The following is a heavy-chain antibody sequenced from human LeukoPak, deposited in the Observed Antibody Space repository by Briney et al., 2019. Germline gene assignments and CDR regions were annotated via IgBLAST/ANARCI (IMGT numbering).Heavy chain of an antibody. J-gene: IGHJ4*02. D-gene: IGHD5-12*01. CDR1: GFTFSSYG. CDR3: ARERDIYSGYTYYFDY. Sequence: GGSLRLSCAASGFTFSSYGMHWVRQAPGKGLEWVAVIWYDGSNKYYADSVKGRFTISRDNSKNTLYLQMNSLRAEDTAVYYCARERDIYSGYTYYFDYWGQGTLVTVSS. CDR2: IWYDGSNK. V-gene: IGHV3-33*01.